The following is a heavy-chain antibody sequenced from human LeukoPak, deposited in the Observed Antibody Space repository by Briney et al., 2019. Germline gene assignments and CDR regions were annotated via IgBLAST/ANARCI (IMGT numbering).Heavy chain of an antibody. Sequence: SETLSLTCTVSGGSISSGGYYWSWIRQHPGQGLEWIGYIYYSGSTYYNPSLRSRVTISVDTSKNQFSLKLRSVTAADTAVYFCARARYYDILTGQADDFHIWGQGTMVTVSS. CDR1: GGSISSGGYY. CDR2: IYYSGST. J-gene: IGHJ3*02. V-gene: IGHV4-31*03. CDR3: ARARYYDILTGQADDFHI. D-gene: IGHD3-9*01.